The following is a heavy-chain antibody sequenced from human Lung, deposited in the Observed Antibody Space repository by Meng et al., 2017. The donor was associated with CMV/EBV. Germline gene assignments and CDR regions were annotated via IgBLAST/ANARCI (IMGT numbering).Heavy chain of an antibody. CDR2: MNPNRGNT. CDR3: ARGQVQCSTINCHDYRFSGMDV. CDR1: GYTFSNYD. Sequence: SVKVSXKASGYTFSNYDIIWVRQASGQGLEWAGWMNPNRGNTAYAQKFQGRVTMTRDTSTSIAYMELSSLRSGDTAVYYCARGQVQCSTINCHDYRFSGMDVWGQGXTVTVSS. V-gene: IGHV1-8*01. D-gene: IGHD2/OR15-2a*01. J-gene: IGHJ6*02.